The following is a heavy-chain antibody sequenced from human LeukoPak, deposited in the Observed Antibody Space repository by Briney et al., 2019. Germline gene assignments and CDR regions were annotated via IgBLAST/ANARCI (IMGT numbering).Heavy chain of an antibody. Sequence: SETLSLTCTVSGGSISSYYWSWIRQPPGKGLEWIGYIYYSGSTNYKPSVKSRVTISVDTSKNQFSLKLSSVTAADTAVYYWARGGYYGSGNDFRFDPWGQGTLVTVSS. CDR1: GGSISSYY. J-gene: IGHJ5*02. V-gene: IGHV4-59*01. CDR2: IYYSGST. CDR3: ARGGYYGSGNDFRFDP. D-gene: IGHD3-10*01.